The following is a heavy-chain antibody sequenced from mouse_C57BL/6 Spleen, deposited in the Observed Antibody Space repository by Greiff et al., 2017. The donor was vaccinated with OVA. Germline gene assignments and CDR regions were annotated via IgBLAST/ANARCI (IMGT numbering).Heavy chain of an antibody. CDR3: ARLDEYDTGADFDY. J-gene: IGHJ2*01. D-gene: IGHD2-4*01. CDR2: IYPGSGNT. CDR1: GYTFTDYY. V-gene: IGHV1-76*01. Sequence: QVQLQQSGAELVRPGASVKLSCKASGYTFTDYYINWVKQRPGQGLEWIARIYPGSGNTYYNEKFKGKATLTAEKSSSTAYMQLSSLTSEDSAVYFCARLDEYDTGADFDYWGQGTTLTVSS.